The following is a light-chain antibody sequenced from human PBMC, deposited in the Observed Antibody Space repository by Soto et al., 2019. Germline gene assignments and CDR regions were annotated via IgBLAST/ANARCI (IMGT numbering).Light chain of an antibody. CDR3: MQDLQTPRAT. J-gene: IGKJ5*01. V-gene: IGKV2-28*01. CDR2: LGS. CDR1: QSLLHSNGYNY. Sequence: DIVMTQSPLSLPVTPGEPASISCRSSQSLLHSNGYNYLDWYLQKPGQSPQLLIYLGSNRASGVPDRFSGSGSGTDFTLTISRVEAEDVGVYYCMQDLQTPRATFGQGTRLEIK.